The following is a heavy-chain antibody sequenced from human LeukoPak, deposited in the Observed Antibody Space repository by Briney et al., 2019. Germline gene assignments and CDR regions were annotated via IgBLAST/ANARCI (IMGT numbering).Heavy chain of an antibody. J-gene: IGHJ4*02. V-gene: IGHV1-69*01. CDR1: GGTFSSYA. CDR2: IIPIFGTA. CDR3: ARGLYYDSSGYRSSTPVDY. D-gene: IGHD3-22*01. Sequence: SVKVSCKASGGTFSSYAISWVRQAPGQGLEWMGGIIPIFGTANYAQKFQGRVTITADESTSTAYMELSSLRSEDTAVYYCARGLYYDSSGYRSSTPVDYWGQGTLVTVSS.